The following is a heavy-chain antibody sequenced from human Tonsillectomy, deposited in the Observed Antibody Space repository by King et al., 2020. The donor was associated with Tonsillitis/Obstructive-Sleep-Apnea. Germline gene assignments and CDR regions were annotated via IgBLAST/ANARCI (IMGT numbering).Heavy chain of an antibody. J-gene: IGHJ5*02. CDR3: ARATITMVQGVSNWFDP. CDR2: INHRGST. D-gene: IGHD3-10*01. CDR1: GGSFSGYY. Sequence: VQLQQWGAGLLKPSETLSLTCAVYGGSFSGYYWSWIRKPPGKGRDWMWEINHRGSTNYNPSLKSRVTISVDTSKNQFSLKLRSVTAADTAVYYCARATITMVQGVSNWFDPWGQGTLVTVSS. V-gene: IGHV4-34*01.